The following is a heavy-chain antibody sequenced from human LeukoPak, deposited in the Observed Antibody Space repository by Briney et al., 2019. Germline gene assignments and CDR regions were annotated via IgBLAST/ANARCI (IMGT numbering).Heavy chain of an antibody. Sequence: SETLSLTCTVSGDSISTYYCTWIRQPPGHGLEWLGYIYYSGRTNYNPSLKSRVTISVDTSKNQFSLKLRSVTASDTAVYYCARLRGGSYAPDAYFYYGMDVWGQGTTVIVSS. CDR3: ARLRGGSYAPDAYFYYGMDV. CDR1: GDSISTYY. J-gene: IGHJ6*02. CDR2: IYYSGRT. D-gene: IGHD1-26*01. V-gene: IGHV4-59*08.